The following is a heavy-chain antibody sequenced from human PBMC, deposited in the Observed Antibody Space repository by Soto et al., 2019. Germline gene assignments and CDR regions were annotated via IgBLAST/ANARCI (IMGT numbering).Heavy chain of an antibody. Sequence: QVQLVQSGVEEKKPGASVKVSCKASGYTFTSYAMHWVRQAPGQRLEWMGWINAGNGNTKYSQKFQGRVTITRDTSASTAYMELSSLRSEDTAVYYCARDYGDLNWFDPWGQGTLVTVSS. CDR3: ARDYGDLNWFDP. D-gene: IGHD4-17*01. CDR1: GYTFTSYA. V-gene: IGHV1-3*05. J-gene: IGHJ5*02. CDR2: INAGNGNT.